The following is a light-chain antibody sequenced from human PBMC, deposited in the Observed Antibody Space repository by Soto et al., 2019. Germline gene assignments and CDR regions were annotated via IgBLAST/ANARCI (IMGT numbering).Light chain of an antibody. Sequence: EIVLPQSPGTLSLSPGERATLSCRASQNVANNYLAWFRQKPGQTPRLLIYGASSRAAGIPDRFSGSGSGTDFTLTISRLEPEDFAVFYCQQYGTSPWTFGQGTKV. CDR2: GAS. J-gene: IGKJ1*01. CDR3: QQYGTSPWT. V-gene: IGKV3-20*01. CDR1: QNVANNY.